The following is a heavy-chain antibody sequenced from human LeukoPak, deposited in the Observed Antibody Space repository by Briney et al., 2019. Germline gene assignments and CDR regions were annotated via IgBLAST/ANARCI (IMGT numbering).Heavy chain of an antibody. Sequence: ASVKVSCKASGYTFTDYYLHWVRQAPGQGLEWMGRINPNSGDTNYAQDFQDRVTMTRDTSITTAYMELSSLRSDDTAMYYCARGPSELWPWGQGTMVTVSS. J-gene: IGHJ3*01. CDR2: INPNSGDT. CDR3: ARGPSELWP. CDR1: GYTFTDYY. V-gene: IGHV1-2*06. D-gene: IGHD5-18*01.